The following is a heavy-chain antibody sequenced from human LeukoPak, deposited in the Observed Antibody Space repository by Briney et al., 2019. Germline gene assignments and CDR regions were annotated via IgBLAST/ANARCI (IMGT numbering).Heavy chain of an antibody. CDR1: GFTFSSYA. J-gene: IGHJ4*02. D-gene: IGHD6-13*01. CDR2: ISYDGSNK. V-gene: IGHV3-30*04. CDR3: ARDSRSSSLK. Sequence: PGGSLRLSCAASGFTFSSYAMHWVRQAPGRGLEGVAVISYDGSNKYYADSVKGRFTISRDNSKNTLYLQMNSLRAEDTAVYYCARDSRSSSLKWGQGTLVTVSS.